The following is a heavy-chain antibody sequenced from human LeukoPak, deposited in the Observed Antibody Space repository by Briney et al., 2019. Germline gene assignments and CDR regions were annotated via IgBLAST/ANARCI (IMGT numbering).Heavy chain of an antibody. J-gene: IGHJ4*02. D-gene: IGHD3-16*02. CDR1: GFTFSSYE. CDR2: ISSSGSTI. Sequence: GGSLRLSCAASGFTFSSYEMNWVRQAPGKGLEWVSYISSSGSTIYYADSVKGRLTISRDNAKNSLYLQRNSLRAEDTAVYYCASSSYDYVWGSYRYTGLDYWGQGTLVTVSS. V-gene: IGHV3-48*03. CDR3: ASSSYDYVWGSYRYTGLDY.